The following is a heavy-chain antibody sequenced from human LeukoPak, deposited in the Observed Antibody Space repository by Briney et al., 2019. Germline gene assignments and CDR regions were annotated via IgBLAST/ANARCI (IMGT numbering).Heavy chain of an antibody. J-gene: IGHJ5*02. CDR2: INPNSGGT. CDR3: GRGIESFDP. CDR1: GYTFTGYY. Sequence: ASVKVSCKASGYTFTGYYMHWVRQAPGQGLEWMGWINPNSGGTNYAQKFQDRVTMTRDTSMSAAYMEISRLTYDDTAVYYCGRGIESFDPWGQGTLVTVSS. V-gene: IGHV1-2*02.